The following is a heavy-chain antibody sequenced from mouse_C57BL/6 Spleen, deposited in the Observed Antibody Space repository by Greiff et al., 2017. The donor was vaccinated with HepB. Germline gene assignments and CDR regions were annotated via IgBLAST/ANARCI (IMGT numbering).Heavy chain of an antibody. D-gene: IGHD1-1*01. CDR3: ARSPFYYYGSSHWYFDV. Sequence: QVQLKESGAELARPGASVKLSCKASGYTFTSYGISWVKQRTGQGLEWIGEIYPRSGNTYYNEKFKGKATLTADKSSSTAYMELRSLTSEDSAVYFCARSPFYYYGSSHWYFDVWGTGTTVTVSS. CDR2: IYPRSGNT. CDR1: GYTFTSYG. J-gene: IGHJ1*03. V-gene: IGHV1-81*01.